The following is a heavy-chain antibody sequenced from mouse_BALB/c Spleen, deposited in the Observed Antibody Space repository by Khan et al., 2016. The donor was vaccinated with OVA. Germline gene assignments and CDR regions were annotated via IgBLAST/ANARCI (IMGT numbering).Heavy chain of an antibody. J-gene: IGHJ3*01. CDR2: IYPGRGNT. CDR1: GYTFSDFY. V-gene: IGHV1-77*01. Sequence: QVRLQQSGAELARPGASVKLSCKASGYTFSDFYINWVKQRTGQGLEWIGEIYPGRGNTYYNEKFKGKATLTADKSSSTAYMHFSSLTSEASAVYFCARSGTGSFLYWGQGTLVTVSA. D-gene: IGHD4-1*01. CDR3: ARSGTGSFLY.